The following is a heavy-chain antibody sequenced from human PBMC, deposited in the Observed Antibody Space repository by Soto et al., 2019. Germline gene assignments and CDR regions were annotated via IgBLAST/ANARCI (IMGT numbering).Heavy chain of an antibody. J-gene: IGHJ4*02. CDR2: IYYSGIT. CDR3: ARGRIAVRYFDY. V-gene: IGHV4-39*07. D-gene: IGHD6-6*01. Sequence: SETLSLTCTVSGGSISSSSYYWGWIRQPPGKGLEWIGRIYYSGITYYNPSLKSRVTISVDTSKNQFSLKLRSVTAADTAVYYCARGRIAVRYFDYWVQGTLVTVSS. CDR1: GGSISSSSYY.